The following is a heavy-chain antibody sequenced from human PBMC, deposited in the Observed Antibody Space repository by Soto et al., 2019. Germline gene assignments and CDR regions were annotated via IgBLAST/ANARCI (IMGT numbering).Heavy chain of an antibody. CDR3: AKVGYISSSFGMDV. CDR1: GFTFSSYA. J-gene: IGHJ6*02. Sequence: EVQLLESGGGLVQPGGSLRLSCAASGFTFSSYAMSWVRQAPGKGLEWVSAISGSGGSTYYADSVKGRFTISRDNSKNTLYLQVNSLRAEDTAVYYCAKVGYISSSFGMDVWGQGTTVTVSS. D-gene: IGHD6-13*01. CDR2: ISGSGGST. V-gene: IGHV3-23*01.